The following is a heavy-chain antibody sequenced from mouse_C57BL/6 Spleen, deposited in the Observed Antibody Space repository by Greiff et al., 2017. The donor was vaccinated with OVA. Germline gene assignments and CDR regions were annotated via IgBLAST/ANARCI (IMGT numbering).Heavy chain of an antibody. J-gene: IGHJ3*01. V-gene: IGHV1-55*01. CDR1: GYTFTSYW. CDR2: IYPGSGST. CDR3: ARRGYYGSPAWFAY. D-gene: IGHD1-1*01. Sequence: QVHVKQPGAELVKPGASVKMSCKASGYTFTSYWITWVKQRPGQGLEWIGDIYPGSGSTNYNEKFKSKATLTVDTSSSTAYMQLSSLTSEDSAVYYCARRGYYGSPAWFAYWGQGTLVTVSA.